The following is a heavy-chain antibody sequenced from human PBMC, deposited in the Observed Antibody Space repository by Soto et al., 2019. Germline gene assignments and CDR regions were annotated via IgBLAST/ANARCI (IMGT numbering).Heavy chain of an antibody. Sequence: QVHLAESGGGVVQPGRSLRLSCAASGFTFSNYPMNWVRQAPGKGLEWVAVISYDGNTKHYADSVKGRCTISRDNPGTPLYLPMTRLRVVDTAVCFCAGVVSLGVAAAGYFDSWGQGAQVTVSS. CDR2: ISYDGNTK. V-gene: IGHV3-30*04. D-gene: IGHD6-25*01. CDR1: GFTFSNYP. CDR3: AGVVSLGVAAAGYFDS. J-gene: IGHJ4*02.